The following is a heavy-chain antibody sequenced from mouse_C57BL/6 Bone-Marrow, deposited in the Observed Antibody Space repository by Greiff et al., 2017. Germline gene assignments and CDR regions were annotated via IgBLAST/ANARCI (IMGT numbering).Heavy chain of an antibody. Sequence: DVKLVESGGGLVKPGGSLKLSCAASGFTFSSYAMSWVRQTPEKRLEWVATISDGGSYTYYPDNVKGRFTISRDNAKNNLYLQMSHLKSEDTAMYYWARDQNAMDYWGQGTSVTVSS. CDR1: GFTFSSYA. J-gene: IGHJ4*01. CDR2: ISDGGSYT. V-gene: IGHV5-4*01. CDR3: ARDQNAMDY.